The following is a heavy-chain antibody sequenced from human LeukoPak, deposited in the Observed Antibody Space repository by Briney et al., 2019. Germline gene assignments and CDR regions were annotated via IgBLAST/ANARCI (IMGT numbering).Heavy chain of an antibody. CDR3: AREGRYDFWSGSPPGWFDP. CDR2: LYYSGST. CDR1: GGSISSGGYY. V-gene: IGHV4-31*03. Sequence: PSQTLSLTCTVSGGSISSGGYYWSWIRQHPGKGLEWIGYLYYSGSTYYNPSLKSRVTISVDTSKNQFSLKLSSVAAADTAVYYCAREGRYDFWSGSPPGWFDPWGQGTLVTVSS. J-gene: IGHJ5*02. D-gene: IGHD3-3*01.